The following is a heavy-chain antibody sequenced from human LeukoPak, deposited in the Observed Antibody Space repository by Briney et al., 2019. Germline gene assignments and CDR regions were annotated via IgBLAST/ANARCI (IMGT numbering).Heavy chain of an antibody. CDR1: GDSISSSSYY. CDR3: ARVNGSGSSAWPDY. V-gene: IGHV4-39*07. Sequence: PSETLSLTCTVSGDSISSSSYYWSWIRRPPGKGLEWIGEINHSGSTNYNPSLKSRVTISVDTSKNQFSLKLSSVTAADTAVYYCARVNGSGSSAWPDYWGQGTLVTVSS. D-gene: IGHD1-26*01. CDR2: INHSGST. J-gene: IGHJ4*02.